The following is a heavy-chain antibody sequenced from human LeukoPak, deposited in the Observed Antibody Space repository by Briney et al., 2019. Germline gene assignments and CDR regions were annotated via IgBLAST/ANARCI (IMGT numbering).Heavy chain of an antibody. V-gene: IGHV4-34*01. D-gene: IGHD4-23*01. J-gene: IGHJ4*02. CDR1: GGSFSGYY. CDR3: ATGDYGGIKYYFDY. CDR2: INHSGST. Sequence: SETLSLTCAVYGGSFSGYYWSWIRQPPGKGLEWIGEINHSGSTNYNPSLKSRVTISVDTSKNQFSLKLSSVTAADTAVYYCATGDYGGIKYYFDYWGQGTLVTVSS.